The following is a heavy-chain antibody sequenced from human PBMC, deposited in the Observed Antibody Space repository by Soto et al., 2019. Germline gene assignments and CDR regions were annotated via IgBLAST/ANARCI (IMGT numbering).Heavy chain of an antibody. CDR1: GYTFTSYG. Sequence: QVQLVQSGSEVKKPGASVKVSCKASGYTFTSYGIIWVRQAPGQGLEWMGWISAYNGNTNYEKKLQGRVTMNTDTSTRTAYMELRSLRSDDTAVYYCARVQEEQQPFTPSDYLGQGTLVTVSS. J-gene: IGHJ4*02. D-gene: IGHD6-13*01. CDR2: ISAYNGNT. V-gene: IGHV1-18*01. CDR3: ARVQEEQQPFTPSDY.